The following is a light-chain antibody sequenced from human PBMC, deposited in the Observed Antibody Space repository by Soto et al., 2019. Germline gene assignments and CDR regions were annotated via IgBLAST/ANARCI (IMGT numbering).Light chain of an antibody. Sequence: SVLTQPPSASGTPGQRVTISCSGSSSNIGSNSVNWYQQLPGTAHKLLMYSSNQRPSGVPDRFSGSKSGTSASLAISGLQSEDEADYYCAAWDDSLNGVVFGGGTKLTVL. CDR3: AAWDDSLNGVV. CDR1: SSNIGSNS. CDR2: SSN. J-gene: IGLJ2*01. V-gene: IGLV1-44*01.